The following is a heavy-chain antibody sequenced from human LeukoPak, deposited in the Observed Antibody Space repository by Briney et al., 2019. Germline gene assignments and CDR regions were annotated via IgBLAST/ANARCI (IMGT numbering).Heavy chain of an antibody. J-gene: IGHJ4*02. D-gene: IGHD3-16*01. CDR3: ATGEVGEFDY. CDR2: IYHSGST. CDR1: GYSISSGYY. Sequence: SETLSLTCTASGYSISSGYYWGWIRQPPGKGLEWIGSIYHSGSTYYNPSLKSRVTISVDTSKNQFSLKLSSVTAADTAVYYCATGEVGEFDYWGQGTLVTVSS. V-gene: IGHV4-38-2*02.